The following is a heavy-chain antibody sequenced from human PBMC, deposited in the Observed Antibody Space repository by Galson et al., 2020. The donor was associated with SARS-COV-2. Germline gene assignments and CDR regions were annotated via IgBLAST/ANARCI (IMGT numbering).Heavy chain of an antibody. D-gene: IGHD3-22*01. Sequence: SETLSLTCTVSGYSVSTTNYWGWVRQPPGRGLEWIGSVNPGAPPYTTPPPKSRSTSSAETSKNQFSLRLDSVTAADTALYYCARQGVNMIVLVTVPGWYFDLWGRGTLVTVSS. V-gene: IGHV4-38-2*02. J-gene: IGHJ2*01. CDR3: ARQGVNMIVLVTVPGWYFDL. CDR2: VNPGAPP. CDR1: GYSVSTTNY.